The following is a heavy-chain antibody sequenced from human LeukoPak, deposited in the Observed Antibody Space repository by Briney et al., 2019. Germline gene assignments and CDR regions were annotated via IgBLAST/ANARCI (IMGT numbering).Heavy chain of an antibody. Sequence: GRSLRLSCVACGLTFSSYGMHGVGQARGKGVEGVAVISYDGSNKYYADSVKGRFTISRDNSKTTLYLQMNSLRAEDTAVYYCAKAPTSNSSGWYNFDYWGQGTLVTVSS. D-gene: IGHD6-19*01. CDR2: ISYDGSNK. CDR3: AKAPTSNSSGWYNFDY. CDR1: GLTFSSYG. V-gene: IGHV3-30*18. J-gene: IGHJ4*02.